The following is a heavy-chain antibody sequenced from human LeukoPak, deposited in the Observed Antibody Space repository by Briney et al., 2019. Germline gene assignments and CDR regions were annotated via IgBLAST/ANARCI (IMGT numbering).Heavy chain of an antibody. J-gene: IGHJ4*02. CDR1: GGSISSSSYY. V-gene: IGHV4-39*01. CDR3: AKTHYDFWSGYSQHINYFDY. CDR2: IYYSGST. Sequence: SETLSLTCTVSGGSISSSSYYWGWIRQPPGKWLEWIGSIYYSGSTYYNPSLKSRVTISVDTSKNQFSLKLSSVTAADTAVYYCAKTHYDFWSGYSQHINYFDYWGQGTLVTVSS. D-gene: IGHD3-3*01.